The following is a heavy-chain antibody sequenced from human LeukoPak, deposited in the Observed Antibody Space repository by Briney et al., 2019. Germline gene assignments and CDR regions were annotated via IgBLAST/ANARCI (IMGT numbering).Heavy chain of an antibody. Sequence: SETLSLTCTVSGGSINSYYWSWIRQPPGKGLEWIGYIYYSGSTNYNPSLKSRVTISVDTSKNQFSLMLTSVTAADTAGSYCARHVFRYYYYGMDVGGGGTSVSVFS. CDR2: IYYSGST. D-gene: IGHD2-21*01. J-gene: IGHJ6*01. V-gene: IGHV4-59*08. CDR1: GGSINSYY. CDR3: ARHVFRYYYYGMDV.